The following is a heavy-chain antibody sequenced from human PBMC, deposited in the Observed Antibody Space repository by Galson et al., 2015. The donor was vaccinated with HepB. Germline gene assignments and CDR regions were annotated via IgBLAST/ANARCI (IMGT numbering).Heavy chain of an antibody. Sequence: ETLSLTCAVYGGSFSGYYWSWIRQPPGKGLEWIGEINHSGSTNYNPSLKSRVTISVDTSKNQFSLKLSSVTAADTAVYYCARGRGYIWGTTGRAFDIWGQGTMVTVSS. CDR1: GGSFSGYY. D-gene: IGHD3-16*01. J-gene: IGHJ3*02. CDR2: INHSGST. CDR3: ARGRGYIWGTTGRAFDI. V-gene: IGHV4-34*01.